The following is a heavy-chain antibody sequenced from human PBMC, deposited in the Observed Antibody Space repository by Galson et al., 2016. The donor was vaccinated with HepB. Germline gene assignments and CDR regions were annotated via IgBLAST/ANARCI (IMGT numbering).Heavy chain of an antibody. D-gene: IGHD6-19*01. CDR2: TYYRSQWYN. Sequence: CAISGDSVSSNSAAWNWIRQSPSRGLEWLGRTYYRSQWYNDYAESVKSRIFINPDTSKNQFSLQLNSVTPEDTAVYYCARDSPLVRLWSSGWNSDYYYGMDVWGQGTTVTVSS. J-gene: IGHJ6*02. V-gene: IGHV6-1*01. CDR3: ARDSPLVRLWSSGWNSDYYYGMDV. CDR1: GDSVSSNSAA.